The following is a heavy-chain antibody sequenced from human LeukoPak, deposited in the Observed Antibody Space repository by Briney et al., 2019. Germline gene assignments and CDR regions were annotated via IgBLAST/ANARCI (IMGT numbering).Heavy chain of an antibody. CDR3: ARGRYYGSGIFDY. V-gene: IGHV3-7*01. CDR2: IKQDGSEK. D-gene: IGHD3-10*01. CDR1: GFTFSSYW. Sequence: QPGGSLRLSCAASGFTFSSYWMSWVRQAPGKGLEWVANIKQDGSEKYYVDSVKGRFTISRDNAKNSLYLQMNSLRAEDTAVYYCARGRYYGSGIFDYWGQGTLVTVSS. J-gene: IGHJ4*02.